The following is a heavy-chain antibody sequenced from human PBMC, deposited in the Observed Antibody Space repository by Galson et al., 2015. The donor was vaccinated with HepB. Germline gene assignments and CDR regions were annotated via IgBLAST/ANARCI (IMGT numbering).Heavy chain of an antibody. CDR3: ARGPLEWLFGGDAFDI. J-gene: IGHJ3*02. Sequence: SLRLSCAASEFTFSNYGMHWVRQAPGKGLEWVAVISYDGSNKYYADSVKGRFTISRDNSRYTLYLQMNSLRAEDTAVYYCARGPLEWLFGGDAFDIWGQGTMVTVSS. CDR1: EFTFSNYG. D-gene: IGHD3-3*01. V-gene: IGHV3-30-3*01. CDR2: ISYDGSNK.